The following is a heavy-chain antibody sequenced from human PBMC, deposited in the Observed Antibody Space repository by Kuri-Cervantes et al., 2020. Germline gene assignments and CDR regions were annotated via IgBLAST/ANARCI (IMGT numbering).Heavy chain of an antibody. D-gene: IGHD6-13*01. CDR2: ISYDGSNK. Sequence: LSLTCAASGFTFSSYGMHWVRQAPGKGLEWVAVISYDGSNKYYADSVKGRFTISRDNSKNMLYLQMNSLRAEDTAVYYCALIDFYASSWYYDSWGQGTLVTVSS. J-gene: IGHJ4*02. CDR3: ALIDFYASSWYYDS. CDR1: GFTFSSYG. V-gene: IGHV3-30*03.